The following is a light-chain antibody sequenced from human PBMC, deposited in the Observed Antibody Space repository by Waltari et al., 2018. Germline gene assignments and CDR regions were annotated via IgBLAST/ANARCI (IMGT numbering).Light chain of an antibody. CDR1: SLRSYY. CDR3: SCRDNSGFRHV. V-gene: IGLV3-19*01. CDR2: GQN. J-gene: IGLJ1*01. Sequence: SSDLTQDPAVSVALGQTVRITCQGVSLRSYYATWYQQKPGQAPVLVIFGQNKRPSGIPDRFSGSSSRNTASLTITGAQAEDEADYYCSCRDNSGFRHVFGTGTKVTV.